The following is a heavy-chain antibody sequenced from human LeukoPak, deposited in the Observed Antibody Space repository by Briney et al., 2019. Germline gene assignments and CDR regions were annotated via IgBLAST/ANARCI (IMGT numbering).Heavy chain of an antibody. CDR1: GYNFTSYG. V-gene: IGHV1-18*01. D-gene: IGHD4-17*01. Sequence: ASVKVSCKASGYNFTSYGITWVRQAPGQGLEWMGWININKVTTNYAQALQGRVTMTKDTSTNTTYMDLKSLRSEDRAMSCCLRGAYGDVFDYWGQGTLVTVSS. CDR2: ININKVTT. CDR3: LRGAYGDVFDY. J-gene: IGHJ4*02.